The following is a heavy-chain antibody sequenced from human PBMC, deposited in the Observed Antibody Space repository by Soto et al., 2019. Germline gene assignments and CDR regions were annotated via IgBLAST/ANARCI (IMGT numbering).Heavy chain of an antibody. CDR2: IYPGDSDT. CDR1: GYSFTSYW. J-gene: IGHJ4*02. D-gene: IGHD5-12*01. Sequence: KVSCKGSGYSFTSYWIGWVRQMPGKGLEWMGIIYPGDSDTRYSPSFQGQVTISADKSISTAYLQWSSLKASDTAMYYCARTDEYSGTRYFDYWGQGTLVTVSS. CDR3: ARTDEYSGTRYFDY. V-gene: IGHV5-51*01.